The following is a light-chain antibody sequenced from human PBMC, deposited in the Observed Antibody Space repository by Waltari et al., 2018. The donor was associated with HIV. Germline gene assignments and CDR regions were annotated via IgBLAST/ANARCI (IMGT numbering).Light chain of an antibody. CDR3: QQSYFSPT. CDR1: QNVKNY. J-gene: IGKJ3*01. V-gene: IGKV1-39*01. Sequence: DIQMTQSPSSLSASIGDRVNITCRASQNVKNYLNWYQQKPGQAPKILIYTATILHTGVPSRFSGSWSGTDFTLTITNLQPEDFAVYFCQQSYFSPTFGPGTTVDTK. CDR2: TAT.